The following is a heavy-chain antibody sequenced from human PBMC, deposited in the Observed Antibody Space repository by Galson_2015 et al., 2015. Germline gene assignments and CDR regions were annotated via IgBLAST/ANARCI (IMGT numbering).Heavy chain of an antibody. D-gene: IGHD6-19*01. CDR3: TTDHSSGWYEHDY. J-gene: IGHJ4*02. V-gene: IGHV3-15*01. CDR1: GFTFSGSA. CDR2: IKSKSDGGTT. Sequence: SLRLSCAASGFTFSGSAMHWVRQASGKGLEWVGRIKSKSDGGTTDYAAPVKGRFTISRDDSKNTLYLQMNSLKTEDTAVYYCTTDHSSGWYEHDYWGRGTLVTVSS.